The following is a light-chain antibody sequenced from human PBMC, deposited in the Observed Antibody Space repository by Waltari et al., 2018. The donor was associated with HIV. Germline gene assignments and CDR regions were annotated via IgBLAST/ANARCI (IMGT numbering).Light chain of an antibody. V-gene: IGKV2-28*01. CDR2: LGS. Sequence: IVMTQSPLSLPVTPGEPASISCRSSQSLLHSNGHNYLAWYLQKPGQSQQFLIYLGSIRASGVPDRFSVSESGTDFTLKISRVEAEDVGVYYCMQALQTPTAFGQGTKLEIK. CDR3: MQALQTPTA. J-gene: IGKJ2*01. CDR1: QSLLHSNGHNY.